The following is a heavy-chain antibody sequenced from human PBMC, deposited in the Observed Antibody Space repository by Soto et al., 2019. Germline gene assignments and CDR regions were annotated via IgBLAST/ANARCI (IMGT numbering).Heavy chain of an antibody. CDR2: ISSSSSYI. D-gene: IGHD6-19*01. CDR3: ARARIAVDGRWTNFDY. V-gene: IGHV3-21*01. J-gene: IGHJ4*02. CDR1: GFTFSSYS. Sequence: EVQLVESGGGLVKPGGSLRLSCAASGFTFSSYSMKWVRQAPGKGLEWVSSISSSSSYIYYADSVKGSFTISRDNAKKTLDPQMNTGSAEETALYYCARARIAVDGRWTNFDYWGQGTLVTVSS.